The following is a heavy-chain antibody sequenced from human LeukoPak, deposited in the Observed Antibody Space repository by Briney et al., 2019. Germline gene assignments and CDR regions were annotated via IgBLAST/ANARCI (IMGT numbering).Heavy chain of an antibody. Sequence: GASLQISCKGSGYNFTRFWIVWVRQLPGKGLEWMGMIYPGDSDTRYSPSFQGQVTISADKSISTAYLQWSGLKASDTATYYCARHWGGSTTDPSDYWGQGTLVTVSS. D-gene: IGHD1-26*01. CDR3: ARHWGGSTTDPSDY. V-gene: IGHV5-51*01. CDR2: IYPGDSDT. J-gene: IGHJ4*02. CDR1: GYNFTRFW.